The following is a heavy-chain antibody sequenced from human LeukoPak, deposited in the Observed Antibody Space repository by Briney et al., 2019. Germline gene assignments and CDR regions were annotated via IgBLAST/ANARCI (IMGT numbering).Heavy chain of an antibody. D-gene: IGHD1-14*01. CDR1: GYTFTSYG. V-gene: IGHV1-18*01. J-gene: IGHJ4*02. Sequence: GASVKVSCKASGYTFTSYGISWVRQAPGQGPEWMGRINAENGDTKYSQKFQGRVTITRDTFASTSYMELSSLRSEDTAVYYCARDQYNVIDSWGQGTLVTVSS. CDR3: ARDQYNVIDS. CDR2: INAENGDT.